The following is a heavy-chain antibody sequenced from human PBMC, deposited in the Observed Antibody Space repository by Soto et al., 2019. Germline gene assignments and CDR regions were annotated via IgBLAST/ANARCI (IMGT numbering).Heavy chain of an antibody. D-gene: IGHD1-26*01. J-gene: IGHJ5*02. CDR1: GGSISSSSYY. CDR3: ARVGATFWFDP. V-gene: IGHV4-39*01. CDR2: IYYSGST. Sequence: SETLSLTCTVSGGSISSSSYYWGWIRQPPGKGLEWIGSIYYSGSTYYNPSLKSRVTISVDTSKNQFSLKLSSVTAADTAVYYCARVGATFWFDPWGQGTLVAVSS.